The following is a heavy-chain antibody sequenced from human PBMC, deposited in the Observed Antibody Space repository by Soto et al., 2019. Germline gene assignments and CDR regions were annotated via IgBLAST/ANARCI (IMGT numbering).Heavy chain of an antibody. J-gene: IGHJ6*02. CDR3: ARVLYYGSGSYSPYGMDV. V-gene: IGHV1-69*01. CDR1: GVSFNNNG. CDR2: VSPPFRTS. D-gene: IGHD3-10*01. Sequence: QVQLVQSGAEVKKPGSSVKVSCKTSGVSFNNNGIGWVRQAPGHGLEWMGGVSPPFRTSNYARKFQGRISITADASTATVKMELSSLTSQDTAQYYCARVLYYGSGSYSPYGMDVWGQGNTVTVSS.